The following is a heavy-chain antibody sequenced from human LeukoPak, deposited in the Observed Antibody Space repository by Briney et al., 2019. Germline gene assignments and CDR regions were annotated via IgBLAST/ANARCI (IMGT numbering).Heavy chain of an antibody. CDR3: VRDRDYYVFDL. Sequence: PGGSLRLSCAASGFTFSSYWMSWVRQAPGKGLEWVANIKQDGSEKYYVDSVKGRFTISRDNAKNSVYLQMNSLRAEDTAVYYCVRDRDYYVFDLWGQGTLVTVSS. CDR1: GFTFSSYW. J-gene: IGHJ4*02. V-gene: IGHV3-7*01. D-gene: IGHD3-10*02. CDR2: IKQDGSEK.